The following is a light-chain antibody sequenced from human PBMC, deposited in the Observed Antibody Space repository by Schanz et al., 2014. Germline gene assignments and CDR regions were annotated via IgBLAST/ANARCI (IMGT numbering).Light chain of an antibody. CDR2: DAS. J-gene: IGKJ2*01. Sequence: DIVMTQSPATLSVSPGEGATLSCRASQTIGITLAWYQQKPGQAPRLLIYDASNRATGTPARFSGSGSGTDFTLTISSLEPEDFAVYFCQQRSNWPPMYTFGQGT. V-gene: IGKV3-11*01. CDR3: QQRSNWPPMYT. CDR1: QTIGIT.